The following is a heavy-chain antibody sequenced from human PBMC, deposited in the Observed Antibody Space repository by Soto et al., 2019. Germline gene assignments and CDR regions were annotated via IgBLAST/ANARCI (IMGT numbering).Heavy chain of an antibody. D-gene: IGHD6-19*01. V-gene: IGHV4-39*01. Sequence: QLQLQESGPGLVKPSETLSLTCTVSGGSIGSGEYYWGWIRQPPGKGLAWIGIIYYRGSTYYNPSLKIRVTMSIDTSKNQFALMLSSVTAADTAVYYCARTIPNSGCRRGMDVWGQGTTVTVSS. CDR1: GGSIGSGEYY. CDR2: IYYRGST. J-gene: IGHJ6*02. CDR3: ARTIPNSGCRRGMDV.